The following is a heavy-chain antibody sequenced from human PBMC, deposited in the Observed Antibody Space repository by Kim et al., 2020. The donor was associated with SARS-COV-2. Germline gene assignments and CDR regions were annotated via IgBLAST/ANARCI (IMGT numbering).Heavy chain of an antibody. CDR1: GYSFTSYW. CDR3: ARGRAGYSQRYNWFDP. J-gene: IGHJ5*02. Sequence: GESLKISCKGSGYSFTSYWISWVRQMPGKGLEWMGRIDPSDSYTNYSPSFQGHVTISADKSISTAYLQWSSLKASDTAMYYCARGRAGYSQRYNWFDPWGQGTLVTVSS. V-gene: IGHV5-10-1*01. CDR2: IDPSDSYT. D-gene: IGHD3-9*01.